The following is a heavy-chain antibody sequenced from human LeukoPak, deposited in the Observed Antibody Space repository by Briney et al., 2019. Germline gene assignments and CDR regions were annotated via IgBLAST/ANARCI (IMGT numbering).Heavy chain of an antibody. D-gene: IGHD2-21*02. J-gene: IGHJ4*02. CDR2: ISGGGGST. CDR1: GFTFNNHA. V-gene: IGHV3-23*01. Sequence: GGSLRLSCAASGFTFNNHAMNWVRQAPGKGLEWVSSISGGGGSTNYADSVKGRFTISRDNSKNTLSLEMNSLRAGDTAVYFCAKGSVVTTSPLNYWGQGTLVTVSS. CDR3: AKGSVVTTSPLNY.